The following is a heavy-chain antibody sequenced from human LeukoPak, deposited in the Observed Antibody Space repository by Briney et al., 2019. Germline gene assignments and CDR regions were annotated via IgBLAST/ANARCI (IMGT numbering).Heavy chain of an antibody. CDR2: ISGSGDST. D-gene: IGHD3-22*01. J-gene: IGHJ4*02. CDR3: AKMTPDSSGYYDY. CDR1: GLTFSSYA. V-gene: IGHV3-23*01. Sequence: GGSLRLSCAASGLTFSSYAMSWVRQAPGKGLEWVSAISGSGDSTYYADSVKGRFTISRDNSKNTLYLQMDSLRAEDTAVYYCAKMTPDSSGYYDYWGQGTLVTVSS.